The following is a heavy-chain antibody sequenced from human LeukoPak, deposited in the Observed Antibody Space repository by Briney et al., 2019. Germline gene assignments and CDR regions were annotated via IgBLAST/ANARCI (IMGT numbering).Heavy chain of an antibody. V-gene: IGHV5-51*01. CDR1: GYSFTSYW. D-gene: IGHD3-10*01. J-gene: IGHJ6*04. Sequence: GESLKISCKGSGYSFTSYWIGWVRQMPGKGLEWMGIIYPGDSDTRYSPSFQGQVTISADKSISTAYLQWSSLKASDTAMYYCARHGKPWFGELSNYYYYYVMDVWGEGTTVTVSS. CDR2: IYPGDSDT. CDR3: ARHGKPWFGELSNYYYYYVMDV.